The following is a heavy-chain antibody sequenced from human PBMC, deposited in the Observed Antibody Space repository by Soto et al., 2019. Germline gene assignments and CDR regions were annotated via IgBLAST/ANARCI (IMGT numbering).Heavy chain of an antibody. J-gene: IGHJ5*02. CDR1: GVSISSGGYS. CDR3: ARGCKNLGYCSGGSCPKYNWFDP. CDR2: IYHSGST. Sequence: SETLSLTCAVSGVSISSGGYSWSWIRQPPGKGLEWIGYIYHSGSTYYNPSLKSRVTISVDRSKNQFSLKLSSVAAADTAVYYCARGCKNLGYCSGGSCPKYNWFDPWGQGTLVTVSS. V-gene: IGHV4-30-2*01. D-gene: IGHD2-15*01.